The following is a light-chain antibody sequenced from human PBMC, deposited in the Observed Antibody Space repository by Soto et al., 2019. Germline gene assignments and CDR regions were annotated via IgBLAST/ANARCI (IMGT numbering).Light chain of an antibody. CDR1: SSNIGSNY. CDR3: AAWDDSHYV. CDR2: RNN. J-gene: IGLJ1*01. Sequence: QSALTQPPSASGSPGPRVAISCSGSSSNIGSNYVYWYQQLPGTAPKLLIYRNNQRPSGAPDRFSGSKSGTSASLAISGLRSEDEADYYCAAWDDSHYVFGTGT. V-gene: IGLV1-47*01.